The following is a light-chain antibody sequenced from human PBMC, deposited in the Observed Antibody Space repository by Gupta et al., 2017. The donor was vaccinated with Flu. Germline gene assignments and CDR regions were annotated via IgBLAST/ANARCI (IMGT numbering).Light chain of an antibody. CDR2: KVS. V-gene: IGKV2-30*02. CDR3: MQGTHWPLT. CDR1: QSLVHGDGNTY. J-gene: IGKJ4*01. Sequence: ISCRSSQSLVHGDGNTYLNWFHQRPGQSPRRLIYKVSSRDSGVPDRFSGSGSGTDFTLKISRVETEDVGVYYCMQGTHWPLTFGGGTKVEIK.